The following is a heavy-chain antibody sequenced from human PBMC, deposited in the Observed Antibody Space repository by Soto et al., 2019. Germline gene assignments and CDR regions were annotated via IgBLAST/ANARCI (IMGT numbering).Heavy chain of an antibody. CDR1: GYTFSRYY. D-gene: IGHD6-6*01. V-gene: IGHV1-46*01. CDR3: ARDRTVIAARPFDY. CDR2: INPSGGST. J-gene: IGHJ4*02. Sequence: QVQLVQSGAEVKKPGASVKVSCKASGYTFSRYYIHWVRQAPGQGLEWMGIINPSGGSTTYAQKFQGRVTMTRDTPTSTVYIELSSLRSEDTAVYYCARDRTVIAARPFDYWGQGTLVTVSS.